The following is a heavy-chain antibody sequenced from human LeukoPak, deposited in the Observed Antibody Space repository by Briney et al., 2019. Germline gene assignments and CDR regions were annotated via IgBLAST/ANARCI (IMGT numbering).Heavy chain of an antibody. J-gene: IGHJ3*02. CDR3: ARVDYGDSFGI. Sequence: ASVTVSFKASGYTFTSYAMHWVRQAPGQRREWMGWINAGNGNTKYSQKFQGRVTITRDTSASTAYMELSSLRSEDTAVYYCARVDYGDSFGIWGQGTMVTVSS. D-gene: IGHD4-17*01. CDR1: GYTFTSYA. CDR2: INAGNGNT. V-gene: IGHV1-3*01.